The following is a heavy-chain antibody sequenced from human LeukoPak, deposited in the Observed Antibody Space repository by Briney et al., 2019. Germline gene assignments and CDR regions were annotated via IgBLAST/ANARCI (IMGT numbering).Heavy chain of an antibody. Sequence: SETLSLTGTVSGGSISSYYWSWIRQPPGKGLEWIGYIYYSGSTNYNPSLKSRVTISVDTSKNQFSLKLSSVTAADTAVYYCARGSSMSTHDFWSGYYLYYFDYWGQGTLVTVSS. CDR3: ARGSSMSTHDFWSGYYLYYFDY. CDR1: GGSISSYY. CDR2: IYYSGST. J-gene: IGHJ4*02. V-gene: IGHV4-59*01. D-gene: IGHD3-3*01.